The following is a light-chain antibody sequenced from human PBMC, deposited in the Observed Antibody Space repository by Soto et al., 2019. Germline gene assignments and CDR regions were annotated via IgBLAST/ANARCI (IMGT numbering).Light chain of an antibody. J-gene: IGKJ4*01. V-gene: IGKV1-8*01. Sequence: AIRMTQSPSSLSASTGDRVTITCRASQGISSYLAWYQQKPGKSPKLLISAASTLQSGVPSRFSGSGSGTDFTLTISCLQSEDFATYYCQQYYSYPALTFGGGTKVEIK. CDR3: QQYYSYPALT. CDR1: QGISSY. CDR2: AAS.